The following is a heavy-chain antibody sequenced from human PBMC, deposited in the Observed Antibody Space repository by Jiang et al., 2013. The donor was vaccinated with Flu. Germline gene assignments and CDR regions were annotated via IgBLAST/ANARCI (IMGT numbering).Heavy chain of an antibody. Sequence: GAEVKKPGSSVKVSCKASGDTFSSHSISWVRQAPGQGLKWVGRVIPMIGITTHTENLQGRVTITADKSTSTAHLELNNLTSEDTAVYYCARGGNGGYPGYFDSVGPGTLVTVSS. D-gene: IGHD3-22*01. CDR2: VIPMIGIT. CDR1: GDTFSSHS. CDR3: ARGGNGGYPGYFDS. J-gene: IGHJ4*03. V-gene: IGHV1-69*02.